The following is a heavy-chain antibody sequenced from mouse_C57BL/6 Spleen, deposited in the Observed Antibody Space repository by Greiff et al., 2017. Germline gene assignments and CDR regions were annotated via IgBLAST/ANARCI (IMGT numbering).Heavy chain of an antibody. V-gene: IGHV1-4*01. D-gene: IGHD1-1*01. CDR3: ARDYGSSLDY. J-gene: IGHJ2*01. CDR2: INPSSGYT. Sequence: QVHVKQSGAELARPGASVKMSCKASGYTFTSYTMHWVKQRPGQGLEWIGYINPSSGYTKYNQKFKDKATLTADKSSSTAYMQLSSLTSEDSAVYYCARDYGSSLDYWGQGTTLTVSS. CDR1: GYTFTSYT.